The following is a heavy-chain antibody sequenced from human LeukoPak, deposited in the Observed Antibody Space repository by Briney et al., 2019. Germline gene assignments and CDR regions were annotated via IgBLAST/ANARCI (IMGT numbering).Heavy chain of an antibody. CDR2: INHSGST. J-gene: IGHJ4*02. V-gene: IGHV4-34*01. Sequence: PSETLSLTCAVYGGSFSGYYWSWIRQPPGKGLEWIREINHSGSTNYNPSLKSRVTISVDTSKNQFSLKLSSVTAADTAVYYCARDRSRGSWYFFDYWGQGTLVTVSS. D-gene: IGHD6-13*01. CDR1: GGSFSGYY. CDR3: ARDRSRGSWYFFDY.